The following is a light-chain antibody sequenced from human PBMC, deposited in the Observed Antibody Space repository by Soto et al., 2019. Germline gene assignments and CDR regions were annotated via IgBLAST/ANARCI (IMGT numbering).Light chain of an antibody. Sequence: EFVLTQSPGTLSLSPGERATLSCRASQTVRNNYLAWYQQKPGQAPRLLIYDASSRATGIPDRFSGGGSGTDFTLTISRLEPEDFATYYCQQYNSYSVTFGQGTKVEIK. CDR2: DAS. V-gene: IGKV3-20*01. CDR1: QTVRNNY. CDR3: QQYNSYSVT. J-gene: IGKJ1*01.